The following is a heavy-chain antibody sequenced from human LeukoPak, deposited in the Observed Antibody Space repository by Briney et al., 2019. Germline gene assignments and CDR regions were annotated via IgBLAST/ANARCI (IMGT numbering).Heavy chain of an antibody. D-gene: IGHD3-16*01. J-gene: IGHJ4*02. CDR1: GYTFTSYG. CDR3: ARRGLDY. V-gene: IGHV1-18*01. Sequence: ASVKVSCKASGYTFTSYGISWVRQAPGQGLEWMGWIITYNGDTNYIQKFQGRVTVTTDTSTTTAYMELRSLRSDDTAMYYCARRGLDYWGQGTLVTVSP. CDR2: IITYNGDT.